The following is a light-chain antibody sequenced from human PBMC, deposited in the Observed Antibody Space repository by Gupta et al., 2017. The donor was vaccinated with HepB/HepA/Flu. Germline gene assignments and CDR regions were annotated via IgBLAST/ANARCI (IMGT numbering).Light chain of an antibody. J-gene: IGLJ1*01. CDR1: SSDIGAYKY. V-gene: IGLV2-14*03. CDR2: DVT. Sequence: SPGQSITISCTGTSSDIGAYKYVSWHQQHPGKAPKLIIFDVTNRPSGVSNRFSGSKSGNTASLTISGLQTEDEADYYCSSYTNYDTFYVFGTGTTVTVL. CDR3: SSYTNYDTFYV.